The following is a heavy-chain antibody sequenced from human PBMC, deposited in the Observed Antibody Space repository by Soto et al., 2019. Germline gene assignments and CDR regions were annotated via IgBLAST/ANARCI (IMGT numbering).Heavy chain of an antibody. J-gene: IGHJ4*02. V-gene: IGHV3-53*01. CDR3: ARSGSSWARRQYYFDY. CDR2: IYSGGST. Sequence: GGSLSLSCAASGFTVSSNYMSWVRQAPGKGLEWVSVIYSGGSTYYADSVKGRFTISRDNSKNTLYLQMNSLRAEDTAVYYCARSGSSWARRQYYFDYWGQGTLVTVSS. CDR1: GFTVSSNY. D-gene: IGHD6-13*01.